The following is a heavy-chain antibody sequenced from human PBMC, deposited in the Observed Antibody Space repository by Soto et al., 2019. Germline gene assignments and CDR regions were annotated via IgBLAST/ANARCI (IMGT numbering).Heavy chain of an antibody. CDR3: ARITGSYPTAFWF. CDR1: GFSVNSAYY. D-gene: IGHD1-26*01. Sequence: PSETLSLTCGVSGFSVNSAYYWGWIRQPPGKGLEWIGNSHHSGISYYNPSLKSRVTISVDTSKNQFSLKLSSVTAADTAMYYCARITGSYPTAFWFWGQGTLVTVSS. J-gene: IGHJ4*02. CDR2: SHHSGIS. V-gene: IGHV4-38-2*01.